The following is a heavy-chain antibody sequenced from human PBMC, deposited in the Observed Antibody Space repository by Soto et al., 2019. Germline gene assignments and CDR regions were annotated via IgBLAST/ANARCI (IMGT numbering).Heavy chain of an antibody. D-gene: IGHD5-18*01. CDR1: GFTLSYYY. CDR2: ISSSSSYT. Sequence: GGSLRLSCAASGFTLSYYYMSWIRQAPGKGLEWVSYISSSSSYTNYADSVKGRFTISRDNAKNSLYLQMNSLRAEDTAVYYCARDQPGYSYGYGLGYWGQGTLVTVSS. V-gene: IGHV3-11*06. CDR3: ARDQPGYSYGYGLGY. J-gene: IGHJ4*02.